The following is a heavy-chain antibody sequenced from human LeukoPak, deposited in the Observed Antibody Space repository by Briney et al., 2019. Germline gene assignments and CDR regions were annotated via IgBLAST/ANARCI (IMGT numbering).Heavy chain of an antibody. CDR2: IKSKTDGGTT. CDR3: ITGVGRTDFDY. V-gene: IGHV3-15*01. Sequence: GGFLRLSCAASGFTFSNAWMSWVRQAPGKGLEWVGRIKSKTDGGTTDYAAPVKGRFTISRDDPKNTLYLQMNSLKTEDTAVYYCITGVGRTDFDYWGQGTLVTVSS. J-gene: IGHJ4*02. CDR1: GFTFSNAW. D-gene: IGHD1-26*01.